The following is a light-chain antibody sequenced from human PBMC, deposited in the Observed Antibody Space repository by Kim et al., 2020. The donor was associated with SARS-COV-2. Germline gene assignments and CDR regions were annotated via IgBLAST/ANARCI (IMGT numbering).Light chain of an antibody. Sequence: ASTGHRVTFPCLASLVIIIYLAWYQQKPGKAPKLLIYSASTLHIVVPSRFSGSLSRTDFTLTICCLHSEDFPTYSCHHYYSFPLTFGRGTQVYIK. CDR3: HHYYSFPLT. CDR1: LVIIIY. J-gene: IGKJ4*01. CDR2: SAS. V-gene: IGKV1-8*01.